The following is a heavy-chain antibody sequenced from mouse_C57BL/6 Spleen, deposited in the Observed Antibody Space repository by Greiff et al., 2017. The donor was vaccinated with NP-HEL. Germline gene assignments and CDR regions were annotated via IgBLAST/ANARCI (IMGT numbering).Heavy chain of an antibody. J-gene: IGHJ1*03. CDR3: ARRVTTVVATRYWYFDV. D-gene: IGHD1-1*01. Sequence: VQLQQSGPELVKPGASVKISCKASGYTFTDYYMNWVKQSHGKSLEWIGDINPNNGGTSYNQKFKGKATLTVDKSSSTAYMELRSLTSEDSAVYYCARRVTTVVATRYWYFDVWGTGTTVTVSS. CDR1: GYTFTDYY. CDR2: INPNNGGT. V-gene: IGHV1-26*01.